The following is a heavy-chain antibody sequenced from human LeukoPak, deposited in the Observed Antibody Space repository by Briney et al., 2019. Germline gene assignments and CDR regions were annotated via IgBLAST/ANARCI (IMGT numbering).Heavy chain of an antibody. CDR1: GYTLTELS. CDR2: ISAYSGNT. Sequence: ASVKVSCKVSGYTLTELSMHWVRQAPGKGLEWMGWISAYSGNTNYAQKLQGRVTMTTDTSTSTAYMELRSLRSDDTAVYYCARDSEKTTVTTGGYWGQGTLVTVSS. CDR3: ARDSEKTTVTTGGY. D-gene: IGHD4-17*01. J-gene: IGHJ4*02. V-gene: IGHV1-18*01.